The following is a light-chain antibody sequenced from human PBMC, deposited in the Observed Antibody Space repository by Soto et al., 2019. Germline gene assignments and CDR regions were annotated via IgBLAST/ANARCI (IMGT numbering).Light chain of an antibody. CDR1: SSDVGAYTF. CDR3: SSYTSSSTHV. CDR2: DVS. V-gene: IGLV2-14*03. J-gene: IGLJ1*01. Sequence: QSALTQPASVSGSPGQSITISCTGTSSDVGAYTFVSWYQQHPDKVPKLMIFDVSRRPSGVSDRFSGSKSGNTASLTISGLQPEDEADYFCSSYTSSSTHVFGSGTKLTVL.